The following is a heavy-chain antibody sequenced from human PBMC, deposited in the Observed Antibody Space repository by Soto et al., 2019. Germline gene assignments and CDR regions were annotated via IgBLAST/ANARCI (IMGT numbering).Heavy chain of an antibody. D-gene: IGHD3-22*01. CDR1: GFTFSSYA. Sequence: GGCLRLSCAASGFTFSSYAMSWVRQAPGKGLEWVSAISGSGGSTYYADSVKGRFTISRDNSKNTLYLQMNSLRSEDTAVYYCASRYYYDSSGYFDYWGQGTLVTVSS. CDR2: ISGSGGST. V-gene: IGHV3-23*01. J-gene: IGHJ4*02. CDR3: ASRYYYDSSGYFDY.